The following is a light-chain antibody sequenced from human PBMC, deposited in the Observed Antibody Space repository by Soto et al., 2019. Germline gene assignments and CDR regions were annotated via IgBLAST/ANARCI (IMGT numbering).Light chain of an antibody. Sequence: DIQMTQSPSTLSASVGDRATITCRASQSISDWLAWYQQIPGKAPKLLIYDASTLQSGVPSRFSGSGSGTEFTLTVSSLQPDGSATYFCQQYKSVTFGQGTKL. CDR1: QSISDW. J-gene: IGKJ2*01. CDR3: QQYKSVT. V-gene: IGKV1-5*01. CDR2: DAS.